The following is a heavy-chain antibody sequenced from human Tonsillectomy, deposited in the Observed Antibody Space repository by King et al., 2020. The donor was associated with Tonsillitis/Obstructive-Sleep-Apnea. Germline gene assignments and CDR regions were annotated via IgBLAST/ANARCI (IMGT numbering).Heavy chain of an antibody. CDR2: IKGDGSDK. CDR3: ARDSNPHSAGSYWDAFDI. Sequence: VQLVESGGGLVQPGGSLRLSCAGSGFTFSTYWMIWVRQAPGKGLEWVANIKGDGSDKYVVDSVKGRFTISRDNAKNSLYLQMNSLRAEDTAVYYCARDSNPHSAGSYWDAFDIWGQGTMVTVSS. CDR1: GFTFSTYW. D-gene: IGHD2-21*02. V-gene: IGHV3-7*03. J-gene: IGHJ3*02.